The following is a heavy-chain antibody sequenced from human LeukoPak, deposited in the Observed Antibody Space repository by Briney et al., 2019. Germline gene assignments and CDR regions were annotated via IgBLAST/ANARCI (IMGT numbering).Heavy chain of an antibody. CDR2: ISSSGSTI. J-gene: IGHJ1*01. D-gene: IGHD2-2*01. Sequence: GGSLRLSCAASGFTFSDYYMSWIREAPGKGLEWVPYISSSGSTIYYADSVKGRFTISRDNAKNSLYLQMNSLRAEDTAVYYCARDVVPAAGYSQHWGQGTLVTVSS. CDR1: GFTFSDYY. CDR3: ARDVVPAAGYSQH. V-gene: IGHV3-11*01.